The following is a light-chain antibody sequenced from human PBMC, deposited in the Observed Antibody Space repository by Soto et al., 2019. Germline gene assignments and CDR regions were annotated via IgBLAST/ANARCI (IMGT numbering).Light chain of an antibody. CDR3: QYYDNRLTVVI. Sequence: QSVLTQPASVSGAPGQRVTISCTGTSSNIGAGYSGHWYRHLPGTAPKLLIDDSRNGPSGVPDGSSGSKSGTSAARTTTVREADDAADYYCQYYDNRLTVVIFGAGTKLTVL. CDR1: SSNIGAGYS. CDR2: DSR. V-gene: IGLV1-40*01. J-gene: IGLJ2*01.